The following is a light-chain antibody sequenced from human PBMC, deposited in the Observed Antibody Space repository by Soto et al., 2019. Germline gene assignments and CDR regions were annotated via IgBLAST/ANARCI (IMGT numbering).Light chain of an antibody. J-gene: IGKJ1*01. Sequence: DIHGTQSPSTLSSSVGDRVTITCRASQSISSWLAWYQQKPGKAPKLLIYDASSLESGVPSRFRGSGSGTEFTLTISSLKPDDFETYYCQQYNSYSWTFGQGTKVDIK. V-gene: IGKV1-5*01. CDR1: QSISSW. CDR3: QQYNSYSWT. CDR2: DAS.